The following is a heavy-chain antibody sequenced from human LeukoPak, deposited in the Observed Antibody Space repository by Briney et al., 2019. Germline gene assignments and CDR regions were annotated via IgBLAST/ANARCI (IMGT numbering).Heavy chain of an antibody. J-gene: IGHJ6*02. CDR1: GGSISSISSNNYH. Sequence: SETLSLTCIVSGGSISSISSNNYHWGWIRQPPGKGLEWIGSIYYSGSTYYNPSLKSRVTISVDTSKNQFSLKLSSVTAADTALYYCAGEMGVVTAHGIDVWGQGTTVTVSS. V-gene: IGHV4-39*02. D-gene: IGHD4-23*01. CDR3: AGEMGVVTAHGIDV. CDR2: IYYSGST.